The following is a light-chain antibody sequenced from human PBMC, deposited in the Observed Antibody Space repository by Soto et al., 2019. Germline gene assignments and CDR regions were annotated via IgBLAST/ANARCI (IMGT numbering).Light chain of an antibody. V-gene: IGLV2-11*01. CDR2: DVS. Sequence: ALTQPRSVSGSPGQSVTISCTGTSSDVGGYNYVSWYQQHPGKAPKLMIYDVSKRPSGVPDRFSGSKSGNTASLTISGLQAEDEADYYCCSYAGSYTLFGGGTKLTVL. CDR1: SSDVGGYNY. J-gene: IGLJ2*01. CDR3: CSYAGSYTL.